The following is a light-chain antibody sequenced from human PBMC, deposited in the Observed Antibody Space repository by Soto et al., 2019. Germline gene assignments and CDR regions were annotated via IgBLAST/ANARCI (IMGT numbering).Light chain of an antibody. J-gene: IGKJ1*01. Sequence: DIQMTQSPSSLSGSVGNRVTITGQAGQDIATYLNWYQQKPGKAPNLLIDDASNLETGVPSRFSGGGSGTHFTLTLSNLQPEDIATYYCQQYDNLPPTWTXGQGTKVDIK. CDR1: QDIATY. CDR2: DAS. V-gene: IGKV1-33*01. CDR3: QQYDNLPPTWT.